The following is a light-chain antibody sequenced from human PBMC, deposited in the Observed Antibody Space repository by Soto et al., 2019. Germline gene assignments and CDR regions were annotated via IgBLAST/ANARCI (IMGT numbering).Light chain of an antibody. Sequence: DIQMTQSPSTLSASVGDRVTITCRASQSISSWLAWYQQKPGKAPKLLIYDASSWESGVPSRFSGSGSGTEFTLTISSLQPDDFATYYCQQYNSYSPETFGQGTKVEIK. J-gene: IGKJ1*01. V-gene: IGKV1-5*01. CDR2: DAS. CDR1: QSISSW. CDR3: QQYNSYSPET.